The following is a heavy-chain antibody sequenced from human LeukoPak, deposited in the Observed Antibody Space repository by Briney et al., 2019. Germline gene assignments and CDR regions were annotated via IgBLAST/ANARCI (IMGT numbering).Heavy chain of an antibody. Sequence: PGGSLRLSCAASGFTFTSYSMNWVRQAPGKGLEWVSTISGGGGSTYYADSVKGRFTISRENSKKTLYLQVNSLRAEDTAVYYCAKGGKWDVTPFDYWGQRTLVTVSS. CDR2: ISGGGGST. D-gene: IGHD1-26*01. CDR1: GFTFTSYS. V-gene: IGHV3-23*01. CDR3: AKGGKWDVTPFDY. J-gene: IGHJ4*02.